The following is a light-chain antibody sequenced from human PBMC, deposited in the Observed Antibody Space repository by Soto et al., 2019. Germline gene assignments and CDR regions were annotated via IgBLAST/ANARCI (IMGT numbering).Light chain of an antibody. J-gene: IGLJ2*01. CDR2: VNT. Sequence: QPVLTQPPSVSGAPGQRVTISCTGSSSNIGAGYDVHWYQQLPGTAPKLLIYVNTNRPSGVPDRFSGSESGTSASLAITGLQAEDEADYYCQSYDSSLSAVVFGGGTKLTVL. V-gene: IGLV1-40*01. CDR1: SSNIGAGYD. CDR3: QSYDSSLSAVV.